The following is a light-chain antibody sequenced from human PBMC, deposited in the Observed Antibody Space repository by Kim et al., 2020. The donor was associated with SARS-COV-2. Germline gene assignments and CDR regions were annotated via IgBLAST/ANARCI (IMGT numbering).Light chain of an antibody. V-gene: IGLV1-44*01. CDR3: ASWDDSLNGHVV. CDR2: GNY. J-gene: IGLJ2*01. Sequence: QSVLTQPPSASGTPGQRVTISCSGSSSNIGSNIVNWYQQVPGTAPKLLIYGNYHRPSGVPDRFSGSKSGTSASLALSGLQSEDEADYYCASWDDSLNGHVVFGGGTQLTVL. CDR1: SSNIGSNI.